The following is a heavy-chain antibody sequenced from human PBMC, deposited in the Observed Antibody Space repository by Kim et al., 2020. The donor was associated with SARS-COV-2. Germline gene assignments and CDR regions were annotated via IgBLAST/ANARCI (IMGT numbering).Heavy chain of an antibody. D-gene: IGHD3-9*01. CDR3: ARVGAYDILTGSYYYYGMDV. V-gene: IGHV3-48*03. CDR2: ISSSGSTI. J-gene: IGHJ6*02. CDR1: GFTFSSYE. Sequence: GGSLRLSCAASGFTFSSYEMNWVRQAPGKGLEWVSYISSSGSTIYYADSVKGRFTISRDNAKNSLYLQMNSLRAEDTAVYYCARVGAYDILTGSYYYYGMDVWGQGTTVTVSS.